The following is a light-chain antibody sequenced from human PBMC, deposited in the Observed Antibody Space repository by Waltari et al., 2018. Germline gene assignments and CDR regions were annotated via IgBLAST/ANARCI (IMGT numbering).Light chain of an antibody. Sequence: IQMTQSPSSLSASIGDTVTITCRASRDIANNLNWYQQQSGKAPKLLIYRASSLQSGVPSRFSVSGSGTDFSLTISSLQPEDFATYYCQQGYDFPCTFGRGTKVEIK. V-gene: IGKV1-6*02. CDR3: QQGYDFPCT. CDR2: RAS. J-gene: IGKJ4*01. CDR1: RDIANN.